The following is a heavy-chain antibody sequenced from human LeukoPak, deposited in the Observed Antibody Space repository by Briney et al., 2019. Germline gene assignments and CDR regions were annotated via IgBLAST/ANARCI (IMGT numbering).Heavy chain of an antibody. V-gene: IGHV3-48*03. CDR2: ISSSGSTI. D-gene: IGHD2-2*02. Sequence: GGSLRLSSAASGFTFTSYEMNRVRQAPGKGLEWVSYISSSGSTIYYADSVKGRFTISRDNAKNSLYLQMNSLRAEDTAVYYCASIVVVPAAISWGQGTLVTVSS. CDR1: GFTFTSYE. CDR3: ASIVVVPAAIS. J-gene: IGHJ5*02.